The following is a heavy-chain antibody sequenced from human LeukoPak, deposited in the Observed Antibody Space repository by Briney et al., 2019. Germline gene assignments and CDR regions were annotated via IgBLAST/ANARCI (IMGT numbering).Heavy chain of an antibody. V-gene: IGHV1-8*01. CDR2: MNPNSGNT. Sequence: ASVKVSCKASGYTFTSYDINWVRQATGQGLGWVGWMNPNSGNTGYAQKFQGRVTMTRNTSISTAYMELSSLRSEDTAVYYCAVFGYYYDSSAAFDIWGQGTMVTVSS. CDR1: GYTFTSYD. J-gene: IGHJ3*02. D-gene: IGHD3-22*01. CDR3: AVFGYYYDSSAAFDI.